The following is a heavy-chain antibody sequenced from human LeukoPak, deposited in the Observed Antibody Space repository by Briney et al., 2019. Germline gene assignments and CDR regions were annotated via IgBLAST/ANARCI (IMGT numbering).Heavy chain of an antibody. J-gene: IGHJ5*02. Sequence: ASVKLSCKASGYTFTGYYMHWVRQAPGQGLEWMGWINPNSGGTNYAQKFQGRVTMTRDTSITTAYMELSRLRSDDTAVYYCARDQCSSTSCSTGYHWFDPWGQGTLVTVSS. D-gene: IGHD2-2*01. CDR1: GYTFTGYY. CDR2: INPNSGGT. CDR3: ARDQCSSTSCSTGYHWFDP. V-gene: IGHV1-2*02.